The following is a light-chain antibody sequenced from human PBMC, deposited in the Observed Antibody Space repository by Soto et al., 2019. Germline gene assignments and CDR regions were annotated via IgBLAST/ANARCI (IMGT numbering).Light chain of an antibody. CDR2: DAS. CDR1: QDIGNY. V-gene: IGKV1-33*01. J-gene: IGKJ5*01. Sequence: DLQMTQSPSSLSASVGDRVTITCQASQDIGNYLNWYQQEPGRAPNLLIYDASKLETGVPSRFSGSGSGTNFTLTISSLRPEDIATFYCQQYDYLPITFGQGTRLDVK. CDR3: QQYDYLPIT.